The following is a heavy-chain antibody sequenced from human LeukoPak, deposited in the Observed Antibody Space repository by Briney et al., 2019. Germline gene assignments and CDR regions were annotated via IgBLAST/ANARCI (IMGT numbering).Heavy chain of an antibody. V-gene: IGHV1-46*01. Sequence: ASVKVSCKASGYTFTGYYMHWVRQAPGQGLEWMGIINPSSGSTSCAQKFQGRVTMTWDTSTTTVYVELSNLGSEDTAVYYCARGSSGSYYNYFDYWGQGTLVTVSS. CDR2: INPSSGST. D-gene: IGHD1-26*01. J-gene: IGHJ4*02. CDR1: GYTFTGYY. CDR3: ARGSSGSYYNYFDY.